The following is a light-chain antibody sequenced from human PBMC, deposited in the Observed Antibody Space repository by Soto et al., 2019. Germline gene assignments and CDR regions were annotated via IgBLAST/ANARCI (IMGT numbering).Light chain of an antibody. Sequence: DIQMTQSPSSLSASVGDRVTITCRASQTISSFLNWYQQKPGKAPKLLIYAASSLQSGVPSRFSGSGSGTDFTLTISSLQPEDSATYYCQQSYTTPRRTFGQGTKVEIK. CDR2: AAS. CDR1: QTISSF. J-gene: IGKJ1*01. CDR3: QQSYTTPRRT. V-gene: IGKV1-39*01.